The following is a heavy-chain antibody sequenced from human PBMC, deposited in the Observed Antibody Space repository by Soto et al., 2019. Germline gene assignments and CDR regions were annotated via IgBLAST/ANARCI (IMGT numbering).Heavy chain of an antibody. D-gene: IGHD5-18*01. CDR1: GGSISSGDYY. CDR3: ARGSGDTAMVLDAFDI. Sequence: QVQLQESGPGLVKPSQTLSLTCTVSGGSISSGDYYWSWIRQPPGKGLEWIGYTYYSGSTYYNPSPKSRVTISVDTSKNQFSLKLSSVTAADTAVYYCARGSGDTAMVLDAFDIWGQGTMVTVSS. V-gene: IGHV4-30-4*01. CDR2: TYYSGST. J-gene: IGHJ3*02.